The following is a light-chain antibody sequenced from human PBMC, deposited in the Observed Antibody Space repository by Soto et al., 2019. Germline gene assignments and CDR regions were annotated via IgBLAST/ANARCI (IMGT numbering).Light chain of an antibody. Sequence: IRMTQSPSSQTASVGYRVTITCLAIQSIGNLLSWYQQKPGRAPKLLIYAASTLQSGVPSRFSGSGSGKDFTLTISSLQPEDFATYYCLQHNSYPRELTFGGGTKVDIK. CDR2: AAS. CDR3: LQHNSYPRELT. V-gene: IGKV1-17*01. J-gene: IGKJ4*01. CDR1: QSIGNL.